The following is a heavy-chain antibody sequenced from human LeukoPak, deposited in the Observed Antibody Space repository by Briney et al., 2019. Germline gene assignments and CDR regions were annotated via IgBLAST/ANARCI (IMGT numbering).Heavy chain of an antibody. CDR1: GYTFTGYY. J-gene: IGHJ5*02. D-gene: IGHD3-3*01. CDR3: ARAVNYDFWSGSGNGFDP. CDR2: INPNSGGT. Sequence: ASVKVSCKASGYTFTGYYMHWVRQAPGQGLEWMGRINPNSGGTNCAQKFQGRVTMTRDTSIRPGYMELRRLRSDDKAVHYCARAVNYDFWSGSGNGFDPWGQGTLVTVSS. V-gene: IGHV1-2*06.